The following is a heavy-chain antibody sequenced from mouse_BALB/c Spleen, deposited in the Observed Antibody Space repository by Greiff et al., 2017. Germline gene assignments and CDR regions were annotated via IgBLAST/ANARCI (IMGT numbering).Heavy chain of an antibody. D-gene: IGHD2-3*01. V-gene: IGHV2-9-2*01. Sequence: QVQLQQSGPGLVAPSQSLSITCTVSGFSLTSYDISWIRQPPGKGLEWLGVIWTGGGTNYNSAFMSRLSISKDNSKSQVFLKMNSLQTDDTAIYYCVRGVYEVLGYFDYWGQGTTLTVSS. CDR3: VRGVYEVLGYFDY. CDR2: IWTGGGT. J-gene: IGHJ2*01. CDR1: GFSLTSYD.